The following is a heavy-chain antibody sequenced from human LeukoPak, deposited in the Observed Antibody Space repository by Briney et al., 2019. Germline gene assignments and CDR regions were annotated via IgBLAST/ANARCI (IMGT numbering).Heavy chain of an antibody. Sequence: LQTLSLTCTVSGGSISSGGYYWSWIRQHPGRGLEWIGYIYYSGSTYYNPSLKSRVTISADTSKNQFSLTLSSVTAADTAVYYCARARSAAGNFDYWGREPWSPSPQ. J-gene: IGHJ4*02. D-gene: IGHD6-13*01. V-gene: IGHV4-31*03. CDR3: ARARSAAGNFDY. CDR2: IYYSGST. CDR1: GGSISSGGYY.